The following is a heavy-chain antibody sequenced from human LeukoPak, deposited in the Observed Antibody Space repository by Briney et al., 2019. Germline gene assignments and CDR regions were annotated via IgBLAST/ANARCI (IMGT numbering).Heavy chain of an antibody. J-gene: IGHJ4*02. CDR3: ASDLGSYDSSGYYYYPGDY. D-gene: IGHD3-22*01. CDR2: INPNSGGT. Sequence: ASVKVSCKASGGTFSSYTISWVRQAPGQGLEWMGRINPNSGGTNYAQKFQGRVTMSRDTSISTAYMELSRLRCDDTAVYYCASDLGSYDSSGYYYYPGDYWGQGTLVTVSS. CDR1: GGTFSSYT. V-gene: IGHV1-2*06.